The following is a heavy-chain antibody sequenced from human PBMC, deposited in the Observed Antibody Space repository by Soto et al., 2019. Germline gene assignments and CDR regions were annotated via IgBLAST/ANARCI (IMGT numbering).Heavy chain of an antibody. V-gene: IGHV1-46*01. CDR2: INPNGGST. CDR1: AYNFITYY. D-gene: IGHD3-3*01. CDR3: ARDGWFSALRIPFGMDV. Sequence: QAHLVQSGAEVKIPGASVKVSCKASAYNFITYYIHWVKRAPGQGLEWMGIINPNGGSTTYAQKFQGRVTLTRDTSTRTVYMDLSSLTSEDTAIYYCARDGWFSALRIPFGMDVWGQGTTVTVSS. J-gene: IGHJ6*02.